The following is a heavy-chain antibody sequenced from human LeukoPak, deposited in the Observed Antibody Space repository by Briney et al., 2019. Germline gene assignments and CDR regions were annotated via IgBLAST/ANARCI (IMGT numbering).Heavy chain of an antibody. CDR3: AKVSEITMVRGVIITQRHYYYCGMDV. J-gene: IGHJ6*04. D-gene: IGHD3-10*01. Sequence: GGSLRLSCAASGFTFSSYGMHWVRQAPGKGLEWVAVISYDGSNKYYADSVKGRFTISRDNSKNTLYLQMNSLRAEDTAVYYCAKVSEITMVRGVIITQRHYYYCGMDVWGKGTTVTVSS. CDR1: GFTFSSYG. V-gene: IGHV3-30*18. CDR2: ISYDGSNK.